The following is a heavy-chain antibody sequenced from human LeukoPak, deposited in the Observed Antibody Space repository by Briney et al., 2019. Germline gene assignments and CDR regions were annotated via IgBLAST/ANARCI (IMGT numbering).Heavy chain of an antibody. D-gene: IGHD2-2*01. CDR2: IYSGGST. CDR3: AREYQGMDV. J-gene: IGHJ6*02. Sequence: GGSLRLSCAASGFTVSSNYMNWVRQAPGKGLEWVSVIYSGGSTHYPDSVKGRFAISRDNSKNTLYLQMNSLRAEDTAVYYCAREYQGMDVWGQGTTVTVS. CDR1: GFTVSSNY. V-gene: IGHV3-53*01.